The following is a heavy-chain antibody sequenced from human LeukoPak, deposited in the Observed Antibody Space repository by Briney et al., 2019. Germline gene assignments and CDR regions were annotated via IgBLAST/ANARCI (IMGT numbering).Heavy chain of an antibody. J-gene: IGHJ4*02. V-gene: IGHV7-4-1*02. Sequence: ASVKVSCKASGYTFTSHAMNWVRQAPGQGLEWMGRINTNTGNPTYAQGFTGRFVFSLDTSVSTAYLQISSLRAEDTAVYYCARVGKISSGWYYFDYWGQGTLVTVSS. CDR3: ARVGKISSGWYYFDY. CDR2: INTNTGNP. D-gene: IGHD6-19*01. CDR1: GYTFTSHA.